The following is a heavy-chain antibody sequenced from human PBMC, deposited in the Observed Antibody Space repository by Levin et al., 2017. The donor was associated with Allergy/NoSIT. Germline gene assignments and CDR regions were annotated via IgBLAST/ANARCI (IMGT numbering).Heavy chain of an antibody. CDR2: IYPGDSDT. J-gene: IGHJ3*02. D-gene: IGHD2-8*02. CDR3: ARGEEAAWGVVLAFDI. CDR1: GYSFTSYW. Sequence: GESLKISCKGSGYSFTSYWIGWVRQMPGKGLEWMGIIYPGDSDTRYSPSFQGQVTISADKSISTAYLQWSSLKASDTAMYYCARGEEAAWGVVLAFDIWGQGTMVTVSS. V-gene: IGHV5-51*01.